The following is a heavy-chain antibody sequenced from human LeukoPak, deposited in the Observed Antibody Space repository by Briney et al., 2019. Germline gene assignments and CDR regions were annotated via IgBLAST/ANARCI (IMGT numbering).Heavy chain of an antibody. J-gene: IGHJ6*03. CDR1: GFTFSSYG. CDR2: ISYDGNNK. Sequence: GRSLRLSCAASGFTFSSYGMHWVRQAPGKGLEWVAVISYDGNNKYFADSVKGRSTISRDNSKNTLYLQMNSLRAEDTAVYYCAKCQYQLPGGYYYYMDVWGKGTTVTVSS. V-gene: IGHV3-30*18. CDR3: AKCQYQLPGGYYYYMDV. D-gene: IGHD2-2*01.